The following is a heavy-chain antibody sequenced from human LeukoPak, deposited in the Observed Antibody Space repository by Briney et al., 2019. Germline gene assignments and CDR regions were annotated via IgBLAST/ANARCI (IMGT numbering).Heavy chain of an antibody. CDR2: IYPSDSDT. CDR1: GYTFTGYW. CDR3: ARTNYFDY. V-gene: IGHV5-51*01. Sequence: GESVKISCKGSGYTFTGYWIGWVRQMPGKGLEWMGIIYPSDSDTRYSPSFQGQVTISADKSINTAYLQWSSLKASDTAMYYCARTNYFDYWGQGTLVTVSS. J-gene: IGHJ4*02.